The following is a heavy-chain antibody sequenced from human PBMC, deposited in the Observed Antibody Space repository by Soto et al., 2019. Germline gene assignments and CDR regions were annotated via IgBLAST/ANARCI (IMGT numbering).Heavy chain of an antibody. Sequence: SETLSLTCTVSGDSISAYYWSWIRQPPGKGLEWIGYIHYSGSTNYNPSLKSRVTISVDTSKNQFSLDLSSVTAADTAVYYCASVTRTCISTSCYRYYYGMDVWGQGTTVTVSS. CDR3: ASVTRTCISTSCYRYYYGMDV. CDR2: IHYSGST. D-gene: IGHD2-2*02. V-gene: IGHV4-59*01. J-gene: IGHJ6*02. CDR1: GDSISAYY.